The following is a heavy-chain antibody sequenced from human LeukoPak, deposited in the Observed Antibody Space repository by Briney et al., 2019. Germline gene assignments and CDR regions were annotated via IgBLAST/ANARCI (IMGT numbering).Heavy chain of an antibody. CDR3: ARHAAMLYFDY. Sequence: QASETLSLTCTVSGGSISSYYWSWIRQPPGKGLGWIGYIYYSGSTNYNPSLKSRVTISVDTSKNQFSLKLSSVTAADTAVYYCARHAAMLYFDYWGQGTLVTVSS. V-gene: IGHV4-59*08. CDR1: GGSISSYY. J-gene: IGHJ4*02. CDR2: IYYSGST. D-gene: IGHD5-18*01.